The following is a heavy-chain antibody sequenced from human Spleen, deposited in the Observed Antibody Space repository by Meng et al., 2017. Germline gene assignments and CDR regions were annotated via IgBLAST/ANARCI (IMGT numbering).Heavy chain of an antibody. D-gene: IGHD2-21*01. J-gene: IGHJ5*02. V-gene: IGHV4-34*01. CDR3: VRNEGYSFGA. CDR2: INHSGST. Sequence: QVRLRQWGAGLLKPSETLSLTCAVYGGSFSGYYWSWIRQPPGKGLEWIGEINHSGSTNYNPSLKSRVTISLDKSKNQFSLNVNSVTAADTAVYYCVRNEGYSFGAWGQGTLVTVSS. CDR1: GGSFSGYY.